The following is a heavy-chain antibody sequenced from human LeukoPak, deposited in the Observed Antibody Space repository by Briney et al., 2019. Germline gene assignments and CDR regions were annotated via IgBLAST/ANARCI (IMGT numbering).Heavy chain of an antibody. J-gene: IGHJ4*02. CDR1: GFTFSSYA. CDR2: ISGSGGST. D-gene: IGHD2-2*02. Sequence: GGSLRLSCAASGFTFSSYAMSWVRQAPGKGLEWVSAISGSGGSTYYADSVKGRFTISRDNSKSTLYLQMNSLRAEDSAVYSCARGYCTSSSCYNDYWGQGTLVTVSS. CDR3: ARGYCTSSSCYNDY. V-gene: IGHV3-23*01.